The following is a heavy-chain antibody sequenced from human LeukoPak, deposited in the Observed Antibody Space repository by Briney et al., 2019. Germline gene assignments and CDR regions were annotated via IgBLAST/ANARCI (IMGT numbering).Heavy chain of an antibody. Sequence: PSETLSLTCAVYGGSFSSYYWSWIRQPPGKGLEWIGEINHSGSTNYNPSLKSRVTISVDTSKNQFSLKLSSVTAADTAVYYCAREEGYSGGAFDIWGQGTMVTVSS. CDR2: INHSGST. CDR1: GGSFSSYY. D-gene: IGHD5-12*01. V-gene: IGHV4-34*01. CDR3: AREEGYSGGAFDI. J-gene: IGHJ3*02.